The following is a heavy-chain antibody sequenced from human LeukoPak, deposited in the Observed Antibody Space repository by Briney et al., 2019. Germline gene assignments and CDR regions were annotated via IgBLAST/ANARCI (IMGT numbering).Heavy chain of an antibody. CDR1: GGSFGSSY. V-gene: IGHV4-34*01. J-gene: IGHJ4*02. Sequence: SETLSLTCTVFGGSFGSSYWTWIRQPPGKGLEWIGEITPSGSTSYIPSLKSRLTISIDTSQDQFSLRLTSMNAADTAVYYCARISSSGSLDYWGQGTLVTVSS. D-gene: IGHD3-10*01. CDR3: ARISSSGSLDY. CDR2: ITPSGST.